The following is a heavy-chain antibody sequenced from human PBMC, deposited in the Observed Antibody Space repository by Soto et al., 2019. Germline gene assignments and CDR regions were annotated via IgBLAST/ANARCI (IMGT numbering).Heavy chain of an antibody. V-gene: IGHV3-53*01. CDR3: AKCMGSSWIGVIDN. D-gene: IGHD6-13*01. CDR2: IYTGGST. Sequence: GGSLRLSCAASGFTVSTNYMSWVRQSPGKGLEWVSVIYTGGSTYYADSVKGRFTISRDNSKNRLFLQMNSLRAEDTAIYYCAKCMGSSWIGVIDNWGQGALVTVSS. CDR1: GFTVSTNY. J-gene: IGHJ4*02.